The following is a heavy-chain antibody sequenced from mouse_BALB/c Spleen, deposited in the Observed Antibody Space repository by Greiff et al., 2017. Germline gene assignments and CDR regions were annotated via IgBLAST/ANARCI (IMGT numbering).Heavy chain of an antibody. CDR3: YYYGSSLFAY. Sequence: LQQPGSELVRPGASVKLSCKASGYTFTSYWMHWVKQRPGQGLEWIGNIYPGSGSTNYDEKFKSKATLTVDTSSSTAYMQLSSLTSEDSAVYYCYYYGSSLFAYWGQGTLVTVSA. D-gene: IGHD1-1*01. CDR2: IYPGSGST. V-gene: IGHV1S22*01. CDR1: GYTFTSYW. J-gene: IGHJ3*01.